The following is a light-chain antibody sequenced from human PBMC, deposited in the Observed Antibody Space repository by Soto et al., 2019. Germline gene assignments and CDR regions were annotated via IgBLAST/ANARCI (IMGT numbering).Light chain of an antibody. CDR1: SSNIGINT. V-gene: IGLV1-44*01. J-gene: IGLJ2*01. CDR3: ATWDDSLHGLV. Sequence: QLVLTQPPSTSGTPGQRVSISCSGGSSNIGINTVTWYQQLPGTAPKLLIYNNIQRPSGVPDRISGSKSGTSAYLAISGLQSEDEADYFCATWDDSLHGLVFGGGTQLTVL. CDR2: NNI.